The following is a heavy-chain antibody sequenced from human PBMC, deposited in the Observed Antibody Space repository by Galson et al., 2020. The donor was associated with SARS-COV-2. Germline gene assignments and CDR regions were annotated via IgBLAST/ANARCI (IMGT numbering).Heavy chain of an antibody. Sequence: GESLKISCAASGFTFSSYSMNWVRQAPGKGLEWVSSISSSSSYIYYADSVKGRFTISRDNAKNSLYLQMNSLRAEDTAVYYCARDQGDYVWGSYRYFDYWGQETLVTVSS. D-gene: IGHD3-16*02. V-gene: IGHV3-21*01. CDR3: ARDQGDYVWGSYRYFDY. J-gene: IGHJ4*02. CDR1: GFTFSSYS. CDR2: ISSSSSYI.